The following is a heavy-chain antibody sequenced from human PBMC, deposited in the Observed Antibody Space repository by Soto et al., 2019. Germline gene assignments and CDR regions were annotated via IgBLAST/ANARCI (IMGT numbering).Heavy chain of an antibody. D-gene: IGHD3-22*01. V-gene: IGHV1-46*01. CDR2: INPSGGST. Sequence: QVQLVQSGAEVKKPGASVKVSCKASGYTFTSYYMHWVRQAPGQGLEWMGIINPSGGSTSYAQKFQGRVTMTRDTSTSTVYMELSSLRSEDTAVYYRAREAIVVVTAFDIWGQGTMVTVSS. J-gene: IGHJ3*02. CDR1: GYTFTSYY. CDR3: AREAIVVVTAFDI.